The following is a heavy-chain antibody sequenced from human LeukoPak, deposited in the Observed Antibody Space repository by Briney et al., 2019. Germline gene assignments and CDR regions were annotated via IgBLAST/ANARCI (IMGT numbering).Heavy chain of an antibody. Sequence: ASVKVSCKASGYTFTGYYLHWVRQAPGQGLEWMGCVNPNSGDTNYAQKFQGRVTMTRDTSISTAYMELSRLRSDDTAVYYCAGILEMAIYAFDIWGQGTMVTVSS. CDR1: GYTFTGYY. V-gene: IGHV1-2*02. D-gene: IGHD5-24*01. J-gene: IGHJ3*02. CDR3: AGILEMAIYAFDI. CDR2: VNPNSGDT.